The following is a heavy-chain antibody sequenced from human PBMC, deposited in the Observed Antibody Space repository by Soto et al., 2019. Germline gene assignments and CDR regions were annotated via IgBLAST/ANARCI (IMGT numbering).Heavy chain of an antibody. CDR1: GYTFTSYY. CDR3: ARDPSEQLVLESVGMDV. D-gene: IGHD6-6*01. J-gene: IGHJ6*02. Sequence: ASVKVSCKASGYTFTSYYMHWVRQAPGQGLEWMGIINPSGGSTSYAQKFQGRVTMTRDTSTSTVYMELSSLRSEDTAVYYCARDPSEQLVLESVGMDVWGQGTTVTVSS. V-gene: IGHV1-46*01. CDR2: INPSGGST.